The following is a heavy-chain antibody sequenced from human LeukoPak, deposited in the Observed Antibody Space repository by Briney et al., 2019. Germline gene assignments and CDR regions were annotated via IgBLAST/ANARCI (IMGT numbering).Heavy chain of an antibody. CDR2: INPNSGGT. V-gene: IGHV1-2*02. CDR3: ARLEIVVVPAAVDY. J-gene: IGHJ4*02. D-gene: IGHD2-2*03. Sequence: ASVKVSCKASGHTFTGYYMHWVRQAPGQGLEWMGWINPNSGGTNYAQKFQGRVTMTRDTSISTAYMELSRLRSDDTAVYYCARLEIVVVPAAVDYWGQGTLVTVSS. CDR1: GHTFTGYY.